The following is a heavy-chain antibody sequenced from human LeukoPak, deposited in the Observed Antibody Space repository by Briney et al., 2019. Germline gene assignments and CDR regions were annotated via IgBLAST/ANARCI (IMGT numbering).Heavy chain of an antibody. J-gene: IGHJ4*02. CDR2: IYYSGST. Sequence: SETLSLTCTVSGGSISSNNWWSWVRQPPGKGLEWIGYIYYSGSTNYNPSLKSRVTISVDTSKNQFSLKLSSVTAADTAVYYCAGGGTAMVRYWGQGTLVTVSS. V-gene: IGHV4-61*01. CDR3: AGGGTAMVRY. CDR1: GGSISSNNW. D-gene: IGHD5-18*01.